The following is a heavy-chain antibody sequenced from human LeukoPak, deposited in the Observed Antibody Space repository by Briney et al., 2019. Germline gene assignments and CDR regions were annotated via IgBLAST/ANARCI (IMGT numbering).Heavy chain of an antibody. V-gene: IGHV1-69*13. Sequence: ASVKVSCKASGGTFSSYAISWVRQAPGQGLEWMGGIIPIFGTANYAQKFQGRVTITADESTSTAYMELSSLRSEDTAVYYCARWEIRYFDWLTVNGMDVWGQGTTVTVS. D-gene: IGHD3-9*01. J-gene: IGHJ6*02. CDR1: GGTFSSYA. CDR2: IIPIFGTA. CDR3: ARWEIRYFDWLTVNGMDV.